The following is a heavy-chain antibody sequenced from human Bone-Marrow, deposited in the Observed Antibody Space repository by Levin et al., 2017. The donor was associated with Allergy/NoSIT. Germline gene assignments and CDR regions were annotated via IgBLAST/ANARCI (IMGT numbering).Heavy chain of an antibody. CDR3: ARGLKILTTGSLYHNAMDA. CDR2: ISRRSSYI. Sequence: ASVKVSCAASTFLFSDYTMNWVRQAPGKGLEWVASISRRSSYIYYADSVKGRFTISRDNAKNSVSLQMNSLRAEDTAIYYCARGLKILTTGSLYHNAMDAWGQGTTVSVSS. V-gene: IGHV3-21*06. CDR1: TFLFSDYT. D-gene: IGHD3-9*01. J-gene: IGHJ6*02.